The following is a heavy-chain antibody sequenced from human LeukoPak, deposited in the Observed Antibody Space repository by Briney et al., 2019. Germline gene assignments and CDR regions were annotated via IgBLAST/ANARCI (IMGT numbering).Heavy chain of an antibody. D-gene: IGHD3-22*01. CDR2: INHSGST. CDR3: ARGGGIGAMIVVSPKLGAFDI. V-gene: IGHV4-34*01. Sequence: PSETLSLTCAVYGGSFSGYYWSWIRQPPGKGLEWIGEINHSGSTNYNPSLKSRVTISVDTSKNQFSLKLSSVTAAGTAVYYCARGGGIGAMIVVSPKLGAFDIWGQGTMVTVSS. J-gene: IGHJ3*02. CDR1: GGSFSGYY.